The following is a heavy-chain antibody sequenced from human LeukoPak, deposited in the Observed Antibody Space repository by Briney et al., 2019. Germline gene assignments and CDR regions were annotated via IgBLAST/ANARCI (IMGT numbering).Heavy chain of an antibody. Sequence: GGSLRLPCAVSGFTFSSYSMSWVRQAPGKGLEWASSISSSGTYKYYADSVKGRFTISRDNFKNTLFLQMNSLRAEDTAVYYCAGHYYDSGGYYYGYFQYWGQGTLVTVSS. CDR1: GFTFSSYS. D-gene: IGHD3-22*01. CDR3: AGHYYDSGGYYYGYFQY. V-gene: IGHV3-21*04. CDR2: ISSSGTYK. J-gene: IGHJ1*01.